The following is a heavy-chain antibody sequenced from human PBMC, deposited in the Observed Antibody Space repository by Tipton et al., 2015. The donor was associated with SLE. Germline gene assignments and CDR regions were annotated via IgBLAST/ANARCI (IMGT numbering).Heavy chain of an antibody. Sequence: SLTCAVYGGSFSGYYWSWIRQPPGKGLEWIGEINHSGSTNYNPSLKSRVTISVDTPKNQFSLKLSSVTAADTAVYYCARGDPGDGRPDAFDIWGQGTMVTVSS. D-gene: IGHD7-27*01. V-gene: IGHV4-34*01. CDR2: INHSGST. CDR3: ARGDPGDGRPDAFDI. J-gene: IGHJ3*02. CDR1: GGSFSGYY.